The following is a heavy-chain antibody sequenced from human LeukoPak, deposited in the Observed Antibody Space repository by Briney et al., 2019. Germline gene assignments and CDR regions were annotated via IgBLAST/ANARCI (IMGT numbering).Heavy chain of an antibody. Sequence: ASVKVSCKVSGYTLTELSMHWVRQAPGKGLEWMGGFDLEVGKTIYAQKFQGRVTMTEDTSTDTAYMELSSLRSEDTAVYYCATRYCSGGSCPNYYYYYINVWGKGTTVTISS. CDR3: ATRYCSGGSCPNYYYYYINV. D-gene: IGHD2-15*01. CDR1: GYTLTELS. CDR2: FDLEVGKT. J-gene: IGHJ6*03. V-gene: IGHV1-24*01.